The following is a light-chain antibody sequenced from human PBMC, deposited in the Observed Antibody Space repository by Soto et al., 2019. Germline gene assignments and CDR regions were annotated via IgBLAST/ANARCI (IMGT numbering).Light chain of an antibody. V-gene: IGKV3-20*01. Sequence: EIVMTQSPCTLSWSPGERATLPCRASQSVSSSYLAWYQQKPGQAPRLLIYGASSRATGIPDRFSGSGSGTDFTLTIIRLEPEDFAVYYCQQYGGSPWTFGQGTKVDIK. CDR1: QSVSSSY. CDR2: GAS. J-gene: IGKJ1*01. CDR3: QQYGGSPWT.